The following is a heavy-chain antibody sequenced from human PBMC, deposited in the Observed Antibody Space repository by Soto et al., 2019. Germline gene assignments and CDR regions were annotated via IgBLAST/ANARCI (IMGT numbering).Heavy chain of an antibody. CDR1: GFTFSSYT. CDR2: ISSSNSYI. CDR3: ARTGTTVPGAENYHGMDV. D-gene: IGHD4-17*01. V-gene: IGHV3-21*01. J-gene: IGHJ6*02. Sequence: GGSLRLSCAASGFTFSSYTMNWVRQAPGKGLEWVSSISSSNSYIDYADSMKGRFTISRDNAKNSLYLQMNSLGAEDTAVYYCARTGTTVPGAENYHGMDVWGQGTTVTVSS.